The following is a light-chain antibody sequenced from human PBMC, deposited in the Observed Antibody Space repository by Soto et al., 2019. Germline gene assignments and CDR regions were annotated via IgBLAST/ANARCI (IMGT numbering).Light chain of an antibody. Sequence: EIVLTQSPGTLSLSPGERATLSCRASQSISSNHLAWYQQKPGQAPRFLNYGASSRATGIPDRFSGSGSGADFTLTISRLEPEDFAVYYCHHYGSSPPITFGQGTRLEIK. V-gene: IGKV3-20*01. CDR3: HHYGSSPPIT. J-gene: IGKJ5*01. CDR1: QSISSNH. CDR2: GAS.